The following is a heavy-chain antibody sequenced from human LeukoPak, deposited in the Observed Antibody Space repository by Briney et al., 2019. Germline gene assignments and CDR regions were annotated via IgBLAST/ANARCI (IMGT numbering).Heavy chain of an antibody. Sequence: SETLSLTCTVSGGSISSDGYYWSWIRQHPGKGLEWIGRIYPSGSTDYNPSLRSRVTVSVDTSENHFSLKLTSVTAADTAVYYCARDSTRRGWFDPWGQGALVTVSS. D-gene: IGHD3-10*01. CDR3: ARDSTRRGWFDP. CDR2: IYPSGST. CDR1: GGSISSDGYY. V-gene: IGHV4-61*08. J-gene: IGHJ5*02.